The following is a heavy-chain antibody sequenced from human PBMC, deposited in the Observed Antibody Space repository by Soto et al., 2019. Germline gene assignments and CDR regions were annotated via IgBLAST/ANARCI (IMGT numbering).Heavy chain of an antibody. CDR1: GFTFSTYD. J-gene: IGHJ3*01. CDR3: ARAIATDCDAFDL. V-gene: IGHV3-13*01. D-gene: IGHD2-21*01. CDR2: IDTAGET. Sequence: EVQLVESGGGLVQPGGSLRLSCAASGFTFSTYDMHWVRQATGKGLEWVSAIDTAGETFYPGSLKDRFTISRENAKNSLYLHMNSLRTGDTAVYYCARAIATDCDAFDLWGQGTVVTVSS.